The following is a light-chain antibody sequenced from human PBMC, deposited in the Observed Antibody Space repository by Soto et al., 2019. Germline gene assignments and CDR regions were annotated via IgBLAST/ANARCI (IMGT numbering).Light chain of an antibody. CDR3: QQYNNWPPWT. J-gene: IGKJ1*01. CDR1: QSVSNN. Sequence: EIVMTQSTATLSVSPGERATLSCRASQSVSNNLAWYQQKPGQAPRLLSYGASTRATGTPARFSGSGSGTDVTLTISSLRSEDFAVYYCQQYNNWPPWTFGQGTKVEIK. V-gene: IGKV3-15*01. CDR2: GAS.